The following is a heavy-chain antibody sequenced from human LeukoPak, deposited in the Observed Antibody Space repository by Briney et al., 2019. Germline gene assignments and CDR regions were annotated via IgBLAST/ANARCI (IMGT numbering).Heavy chain of an antibody. Sequence: GGSLRLSCAASGFTFSSYDMSWVRQAPGKGLEWVSGISGSGSSTYYADSVEGRFTISRDNSKNTLYLQVDSLRAGDTAVYYCAKVPLDGSRSYYNPYYFDYWGQGTLVTVSS. CDR2: ISGSGSST. CDR1: GFTFSSYD. D-gene: IGHD3-10*01. J-gene: IGHJ4*02. CDR3: AKVPLDGSRSYYNPYYFDY. V-gene: IGHV3-23*01.